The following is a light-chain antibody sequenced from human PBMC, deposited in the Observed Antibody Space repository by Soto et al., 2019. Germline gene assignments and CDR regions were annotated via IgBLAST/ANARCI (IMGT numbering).Light chain of an antibody. CDR2: GAS. V-gene: IGKV3-20*01. CDR3: QQYGGTRPMN. J-gene: IGKJ5*01. Sequence: PRPVSLRPGARGAGPGRTCQKMSSRYLAWYLQKPGQAPRFLIYGASSRATGIPDRFSGSASGTDFTLTPSRPELEAFAVYYCQQYGGTRPMNFGQGTRLEIK. CDR1: QKMSSRY.